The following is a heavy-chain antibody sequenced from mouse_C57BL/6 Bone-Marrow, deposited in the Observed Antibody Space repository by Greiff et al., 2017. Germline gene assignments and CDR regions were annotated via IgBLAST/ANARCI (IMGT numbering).Heavy chain of an antibody. CDR3: ARRGYYYGSSPWYFDV. V-gene: IGHV5-6*02. D-gene: IGHD1-1*01. CDR2: ISSGGSYT. J-gene: IGHJ1*03. Sequence: DVKLVESGGDLVKPGGSLKLSCAASGFTFSSYGMSWVRQTPDKRLEWVATISSGGSYTYYPDRVKGRFPISRDKAKNTLYLQMSSLKSEDTAMYYCARRGYYYGSSPWYFDVWGTGTTVTVAS. CDR1: GFTFSSYG.